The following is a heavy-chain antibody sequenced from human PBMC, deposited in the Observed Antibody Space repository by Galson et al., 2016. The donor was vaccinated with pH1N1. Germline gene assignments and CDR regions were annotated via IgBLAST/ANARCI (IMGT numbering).Heavy chain of an antibody. Sequence: SVKVSCKASGYTFTIYGITWVRQAPGQGLEWMAWMSAYNGNTNYAQKFQGRVTMATDTSTNTAYMELRNLTSDDTAVYYCARDVRISLWLPDFWGQGTLVTVSS. D-gene: IGHD5-18*01. CDR3: ARDVRISLWLPDF. V-gene: IGHV1-18*01. J-gene: IGHJ4*02. CDR1: GYTFTIYG. CDR2: MSAYNGNT.